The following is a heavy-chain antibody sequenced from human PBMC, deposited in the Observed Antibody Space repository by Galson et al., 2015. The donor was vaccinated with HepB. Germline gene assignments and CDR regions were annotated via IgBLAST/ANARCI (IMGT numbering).Heavy chain of an antibody. CDR1: GLTFSSYG. D-gene: IGHD3-22*01. J-gene: IGHJ5*02. V-gene: IGHV3-23*01. Sequence: SLRLSCAASGLTFSSYGMSWVRQAPGKGLEWVSAISDGGNVINYVDSVKGRFTISRDKSKNTLYLQMNSLRAEDTAIYFCAKTEHYDKWYWFDPWGQGTLVTVSS. CDR3: AKTEHYDKWYWFDP. CDR2: ISDGGNVI.